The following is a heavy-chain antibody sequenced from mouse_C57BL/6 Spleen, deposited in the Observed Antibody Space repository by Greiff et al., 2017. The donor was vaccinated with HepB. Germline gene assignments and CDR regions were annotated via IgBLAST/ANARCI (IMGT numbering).Heavy chain of an antibody. J-gene: IGHJ2*01. CDR1: GYTFTDYE. CDR3: TRDGDYGNRYYFDY. CDR2: IDPETGGT. V-gene: IGHV1-15*01. D-gene: IGHD2-1*01. Sequence: QVQLQQSGAELVRPGASVTLSCKASGYTFTDYEMHWVRQTPVHGLEWIGAIDPETGGTAYNQKFKGKAILTADKSSSTAYMELRSLTSEDSAVYYCTRDGDYGNRYYFDYWGQGTTLTVSS.